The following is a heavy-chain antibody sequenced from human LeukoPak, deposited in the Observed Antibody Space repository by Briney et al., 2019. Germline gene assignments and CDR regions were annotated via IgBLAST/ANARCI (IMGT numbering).Heavy chain of an antibody. J-gene: IGHJ5*02. CDR3: ARVSRGGITASWFDP. V-gene: IGHV3-49*04. D-gene: IGHD6-13*01. Sequence: PGGSLRLSCAASGFTFSRYWMSWVRQAPGKGLQWVTSIRSNTYGGSTEYVPSVKGRFTISRDDSNSIAYLQMNSLKAEDTAIYYCARVSRGGITASWFDPWGQGTLVTVSS. CDR2: IRSNTYGGST. CDR1: GFTFSRYW.